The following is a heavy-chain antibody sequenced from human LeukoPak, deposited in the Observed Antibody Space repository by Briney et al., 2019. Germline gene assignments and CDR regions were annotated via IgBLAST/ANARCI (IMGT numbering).Heavy chain of an antibody. CDR3: ARALSDYYDSSGYPYYFDY. V-gene: IGHV3-9*01. Sequence: GGSLRLSCAASGFTFDDYAMHWVRQAPGKGLEWVSGISWNSGSIGYADSVKGRFTISRDNAKNSLYLQMNSLRAEDTAVYYCARALSDYYDSSGYPYYFDYWGQGTLVTVSS. J-gene: IGHJ4*02. CDR1: GFTFDDYA. D-gene: IGHD3-22*01. CDR2: ISWNSGSI.